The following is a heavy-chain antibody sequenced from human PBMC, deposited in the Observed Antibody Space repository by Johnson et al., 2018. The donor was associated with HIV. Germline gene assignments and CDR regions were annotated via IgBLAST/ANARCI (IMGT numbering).Heavy chain of an antibody. J-gene: IGHJ3*02. V-gene: IGHV3-23*04. D-gene: IGHD6-13*01. Sequence: VQLVESGGGVVQPGGSLRLSCAASGFTFSSYAMSWVHQAPGKGLEWVSGISGSGGSTYYADSVKGRFTISRDNSKNTLFLQMNSLRAEDTAVYYCAKHSSSWYDDAVDIWGQGTMVTVSS. CDR3: AKHSSSWYDDAVDI. CDR1: GFTFSSYA. CDR2: ISGSGGST.